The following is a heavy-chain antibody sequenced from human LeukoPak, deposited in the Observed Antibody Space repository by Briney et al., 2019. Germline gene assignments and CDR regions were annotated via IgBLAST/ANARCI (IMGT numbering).Heavy chain of an antibody. J-gene: IGHJ4*02. Sequence: PSETLSLTCLVSGGSISSYYWSWIRQPPGKGLAWVGYIYYSGCTNYNPSLKRRITIAVDTSKNQFYLKLSSVTAADTAVYYCARANYYDSSGPYFDYWGQGTLVTVSS. CDR3: ARANYYDSSGPYFDY. CDR1: GGSISSYY. V-gene: IGHV4-59*01. CDR2: IYYSGCT. D-gene: IGHD3-22*01.